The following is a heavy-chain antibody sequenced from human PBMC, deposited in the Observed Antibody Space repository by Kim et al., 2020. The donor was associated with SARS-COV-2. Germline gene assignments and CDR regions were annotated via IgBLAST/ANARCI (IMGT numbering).Heavy chain of an antibody. Sequence: GGSLRLSCAASGFTFSDYYMSWIRQAPGKGLEWVSYISSSGSTIYYADSVKGRFTISRDNAKNSLYLQMNSLRAEDTAVYYCASTTVTTHPRVVVARPYYYYYGMDVWGQGTTVTVSS. V-gene: IGHV3-11*04. J-gene: IGHJ6*02. D-gene: IGHD4-4*01. CDR1: GFTFSDYY. CDR2: ISSSGSTI. CDR3: ASTTVTTHPRVVVARPYYYYYGMDV.